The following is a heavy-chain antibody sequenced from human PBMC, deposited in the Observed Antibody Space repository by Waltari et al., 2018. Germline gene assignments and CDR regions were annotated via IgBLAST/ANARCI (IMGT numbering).Heavy chain of an antibody. CDR2: IYYSGST. Sequence: QVQLQESGPGLVKPSETPSLTCTVSGGSISSHYWSWIRQPPGKGLEWIGYIYYSGSTNYNPSLKSRVTISVDTSKNQFSLKLSSVTAADTAVYYCARGYCSGGSCQTMGYWGQGTLVAVSS. V-gene: IGHV4-59*11. D-gene: IGHD2-15*01. J-gene: IGHJ4*02. CDR3: ARGYCSGGSCQTMGY. CDR1: GGSISSHY.